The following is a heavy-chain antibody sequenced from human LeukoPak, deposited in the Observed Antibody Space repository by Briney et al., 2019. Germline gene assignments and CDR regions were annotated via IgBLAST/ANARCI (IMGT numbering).Heavy chain of an antibody. V-gene: IGHV3-66*01. CDR1: GFTFRCNS. J-gene: IGHJ4*02. CDR3: ASVYESY. CDR2: IYSGGST. Sequence: GGSLRLSCVASGFTFRCNSMSWVRQAPGRGLEWVAVIYSGGSTDYADPVKGRFSISRDNSNNTLYLQMDSLRAEDTALYYCASVYESYWGQGTLVTVSS. D-gene: IGHD2-8*01.